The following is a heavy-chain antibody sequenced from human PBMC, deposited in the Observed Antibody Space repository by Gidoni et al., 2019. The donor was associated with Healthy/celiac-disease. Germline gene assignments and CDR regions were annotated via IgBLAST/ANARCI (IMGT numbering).Heavy chain of an antibody. CDR3: ARDYYYDSSGYPNPNWFDP. CDR1: GFTFSSDG. CDR2: IWYDGSNK. Sequence: VQLAESGGGVVRPGRSLRLSCAASGFTFSSDGRHWVRQAPGKGLEWVAVIWYDGSNKYYADSVKGRFTISRDNSKNTLYLQMNSLRAEDTAVYYCARDYYYDSSGYPNPNWFDPWGQGTLVTVSS. V-gene: IGHV3-33*01. D-gene: IGHD3-22*01. J-gene: IGHJ5*02.